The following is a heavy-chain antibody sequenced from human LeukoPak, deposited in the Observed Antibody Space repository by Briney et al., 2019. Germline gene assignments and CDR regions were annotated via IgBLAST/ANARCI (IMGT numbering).Heavy chain of an antibody. V-gene: IGHV3-30-3*01. CDR3: ARAAPPGLSYYYYGMDV. CDR1: GFTFSSYA. CDR2: ISYDGSNK. Sequence: AGRSLRLSCAASGFTFSSYAMHWVRQAPGKGLEWVAVISYDGSNKYYADSVKGRFTISRDNSKNTLYLQMNSLRAEDTAVYYCARAAPPGLSYYYYGMDVWGQGTTVTVSS. J-gene: IGHJ6*02.